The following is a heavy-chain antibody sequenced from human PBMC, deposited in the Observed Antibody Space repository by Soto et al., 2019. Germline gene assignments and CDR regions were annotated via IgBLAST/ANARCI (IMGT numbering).Heavy chain of an antibody. CDR3: STGSDAYKGGRT. D-gene: IGHD1-1*01. Sequence: QVHLQQWGAGLLKPSETLSLTCAVYDGSLSDNYYTWTRQSPGKGLEWIGEIHPSGSTFYNPSLHTRVTLSQDTSKKHFSTNLISVTAADTGEYYCSTGSDAYKGGRTWGQGTLVTVSS. J-gene: IGHJ5*02. CDR2: IHPSGST. V-gene: IGHV4-34*02. CDR1: DGSLSDNY.